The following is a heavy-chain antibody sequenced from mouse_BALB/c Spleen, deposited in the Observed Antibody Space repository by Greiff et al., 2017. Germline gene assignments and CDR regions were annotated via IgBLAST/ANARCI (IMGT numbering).Heavy chain of an antibody. D-gene: IGHD2-10*01. CDR3: ARRPTYYGNYVWAMDY. CDR1: GFNIKDTY. Sequence: DVQLVESGAELVKPGASVKLSCTASGFNIKDTYMHWVKQRPEQGLEWIGRIDPANGNTKYDPKFQGKATITADTSSNTAYLQLSSLTSEDTAVYYCARRPTYYGNYVWAMDYWGQGTSVTVSS. J-gene: IGHJ4*01. CDR2: IDPANGNT. V-gene: IGHV14-3*02.